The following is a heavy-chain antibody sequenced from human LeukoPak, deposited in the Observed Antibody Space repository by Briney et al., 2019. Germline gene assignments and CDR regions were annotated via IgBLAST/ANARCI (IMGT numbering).Heavy chain of an antibody. CDR2: IYYSGST. V-gene: IGHV4-59*08. D-gene: IGHD3-10*01. Sequence: SETLSLTCTVSGGSISNYYWSWIRQPPEKGLEWIGYIYYSGSTNYNPSLKSRVTMSVDTSKNQFSLKLNSVTAADTVVYYCARQGFSVGSNYYFAFDIWGQGTMVTVSS. J-gene: IGHJ3*02. CDR3: ARQGFSVGSNYYFAFDI. CDR1: GGSISNYY.